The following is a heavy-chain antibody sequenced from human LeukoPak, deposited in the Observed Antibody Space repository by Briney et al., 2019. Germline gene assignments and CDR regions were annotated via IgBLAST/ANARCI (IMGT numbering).Heavy chain of an antibody. CDR3: AKGYDYYDTGGYYSRPDAFDI. D-gene: IGHD3-22*01. V-gene: IGHV3-23*01. CDR1: GFTFSSYA. Sequence: GGSLRLSCAASGFTFSSYALSWVRQAPGKGLEWVSAIGGSGSSTYYADSVKGRFTISRDNSKNTLYLQMNSLRAEDTAVCYCAKGYDYYDTGGYYSRPDAFDIWGQGTLVTVSS. CDR2: IGGSGSST. J-gene: IGHJ3*02.